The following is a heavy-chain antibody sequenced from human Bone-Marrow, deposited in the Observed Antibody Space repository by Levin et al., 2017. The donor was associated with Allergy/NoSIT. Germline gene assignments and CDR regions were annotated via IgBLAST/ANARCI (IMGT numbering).Heavy chain of an antibody. D-gene: IGHD2-15*01. CDR3: AKMAWAAPGHFDY. CDR1: GFTLSTYA. J-gene: IGHJ4*02. V-gene: IGHV3-23*01. CDR2: ISGSGSGEST. Sequence: GESLKISCAVSGFTLSTYAMTWVRQAPGKGLEWVSSISGSGSGESTYYADALKGRFTISKDNSKNTLYLQINSLRADDTAVYYCAKMAWAAPGHFDYWGQGTLVTVSS.